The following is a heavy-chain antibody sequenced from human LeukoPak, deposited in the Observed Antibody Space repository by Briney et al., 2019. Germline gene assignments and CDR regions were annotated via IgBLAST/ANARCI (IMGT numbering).Heavy chain of an antibody. CDR1: GFTFDDYC. D-gene: IGHD5-24*01. CDR3: ASRQMDYFDY. J-gene: IGHJ4*02. V-gene: IGHV3-53*01. CDR2: IYSSGRT. Sequence: GGSLRLSCAASGFTFDDYCMSWVRQAPGKGLEWVAVIYSSGRTYYEDTVKGRFTISRDTSKNTLYLQMNRLRAEDTAVYYCASRQMDYFDYWGQGTLVTVSS.